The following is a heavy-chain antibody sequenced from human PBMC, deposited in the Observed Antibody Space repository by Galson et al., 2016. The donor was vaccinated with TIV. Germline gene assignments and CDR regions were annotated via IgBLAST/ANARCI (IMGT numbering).Heavy chain of an antibody. V-gene: IGHV4-31*03. CDR3: ARDQDSGAYFDY. CDR1: GGSISSNGIF. D-gene: IGHD2-15*01. Sequence: LSLTCTVSGGSISSNGIFWSWNRQHPGKGLEWIGYIYHSGSTHYNPSLKSRVAMSVDTSENQFSLTLTSVTAADTAVYYCARDQDSGAYFDYWGQGTLVTVSS. J-gene: IGHJ4*02. CDR2: IYHSGST.